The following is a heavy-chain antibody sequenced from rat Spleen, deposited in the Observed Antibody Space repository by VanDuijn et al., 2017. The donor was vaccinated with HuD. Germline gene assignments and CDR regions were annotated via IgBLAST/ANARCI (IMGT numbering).Heavy chain of an antibody. CDR2: IWNIGGT. CDR3: ASGIFDF. V-gene: IGHV2-41*01. J-gene: IGHJ2*01. CDR1: GFSLTSYN. D-gene: IGHD1-4*01. Sequence: QVQLKESGPGLVQPSQTLSLTCTVAGFSLTSYNVHWVRQPPGKGLEWMGVIWNIGGTRLNPALKSRLSISKDTSKSQVFLKMNSLQTEDTAMYFCASGIFDFWGQGVMVTVSS.